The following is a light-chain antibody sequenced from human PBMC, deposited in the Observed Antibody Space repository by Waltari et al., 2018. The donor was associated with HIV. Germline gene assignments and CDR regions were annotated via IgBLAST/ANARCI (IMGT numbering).Light chain of an antibody. J-gene: IGKJ4*02. CDR1: QGIGSS. Sequence: AIQLTQSPSSLSVSIGDRVTITCRASQGIGSSLAWNQQKPGNAPKLLIYDASSLKSGVPSRFSGSGSGTDFTLTISSLQPEDFAIYYCQQFNTYPLTFGGGTKVEIK. CDR3: QQFNTYPLT. CDR2: DAS. V-gene: IGKV1-13*02.